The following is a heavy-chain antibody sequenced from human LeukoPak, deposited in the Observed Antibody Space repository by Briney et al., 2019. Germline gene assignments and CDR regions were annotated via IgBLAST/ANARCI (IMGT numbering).Heavy chain of an antibody. CDR1: GGSISSSSYC. V-gene: IGHV4-39*01. D-gene: IGHD5-12*01. CDR2: ICYSGST. J-gene: IGHJ5*02. CDR3: ARQPRSPYTGYDP. Sequence: SETLSLTCTVSGGSISSSSYCWSWIRQPPGKGLEWIGSICYSGSTFYNPSLKSRVTLSVDTSKNQFSLKLSSVTAADTAVFYCARQPRSPYTGYDPWGQGTLVTVSS.